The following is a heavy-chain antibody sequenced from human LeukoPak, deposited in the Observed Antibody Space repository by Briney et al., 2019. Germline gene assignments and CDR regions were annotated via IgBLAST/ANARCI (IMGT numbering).Heavy chain of an antibody. D-gene: IGHD2-21*02. CDR2: ISSSGSTI. V-gene: IGHV3-48*03. J-gene: IGHJ1*01. CDR3: ARGLRDAEYFQH. CDR1: EFTFSSYE. Sequence: GGSLRLSCAASEFTFSSYEMNWVRQAPGKGLEWVSYISSSGSTIYYADSVEGRFTISRDNAKNSLYLQMNSLRAEDTAVYYCARGLRDAEYFQHWGQGTLVTVSS.